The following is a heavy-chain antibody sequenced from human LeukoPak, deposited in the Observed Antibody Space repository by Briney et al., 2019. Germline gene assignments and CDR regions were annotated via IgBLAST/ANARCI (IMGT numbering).Heavy chain of an antibody. CDR2: IDPNSGDT. J-gene: IGHJ4*02. D-gene: IGHD3-22*01. CDR1: GYSFTGYF. V-gene: IGHV1-2*02. Sequence: ASVKVSCKASGYSFTGYFIRWVRQAPGQGLEWMGCIDPNSGDTKYAQKFQGRVSMPRDTSTRTAYMELSRLRSDDTAVYFCARSGSTGYSLDYWGQGTLVTVSS. CDR3: ARSGSTGYSLDY.